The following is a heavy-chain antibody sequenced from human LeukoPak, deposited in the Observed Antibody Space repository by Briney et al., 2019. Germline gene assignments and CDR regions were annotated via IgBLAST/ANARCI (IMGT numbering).Heavy chain of an antibody. CDR1: TFTFSTYW. CDR2: INSDGSST. D-gene: IGHD6-19*01. J-gene: IGHJ4*02. CDR3: ATGSGSYYDS. Sequence: GGSLRLSCSASTFTFSTYWMHWVRQAPGKGLVWVSRINSDGSSTIYADPVKGRFTISRDNAKNMVYLQMNSQRAEDTAVYYCATGSGSYYDSWGQGTRVTVSS. V-gene: IGHV3-74*01.